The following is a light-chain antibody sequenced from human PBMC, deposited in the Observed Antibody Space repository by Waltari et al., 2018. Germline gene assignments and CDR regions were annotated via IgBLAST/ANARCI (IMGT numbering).Light chain of an antibody. J-gene: IGKJ4*01. CDR1: QSVSSN. V-gene: IGKV3-15*01. CDR2: GAS. CDR3: QQYNNWPPLT. Sequence: EIVMTQSPAPLSVSPGERATLPCRASQSVSSNLAWYQQKPGQAPRLHIYGASTRATGIPARFSGSGSGTEFTLTLSSMQSEDFAVYYCQQYNNWPPLTFGGGTKVEIK.